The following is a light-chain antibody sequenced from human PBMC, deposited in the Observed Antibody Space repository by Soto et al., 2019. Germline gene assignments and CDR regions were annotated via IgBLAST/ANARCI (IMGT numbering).Light chain of an antibody. CDR3: QQYGSSWT. V-gene: IGKV3-20*01. J-gene: IGKJ1*01. CDR2: GAS. CDR1: QSVSSSY. Sequence: EMVFTQSPGTLSLSTGERATLSCRATQSVSSSYLAWYQQKPGQAPRLLIYGASSRATGIPDRFSGSGSGTDFTLTISRLEPEDFAVYYCQQYGSSWTFGQGKKVEIK.